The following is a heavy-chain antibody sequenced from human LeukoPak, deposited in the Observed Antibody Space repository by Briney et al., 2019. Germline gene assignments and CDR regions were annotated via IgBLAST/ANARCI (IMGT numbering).Heavy chain of an antibody. CDR3: ARGPSGEDTTWTGRASGSFDY. D-gene: IGHD3-10*01. J-gene: IGHJ4*02. V-gene: IGHV4-34*01. Sequence: PSETLSLTCAVYGGSFSGYYWSWIRQPPVKGLEWIGEINHSGSTNYNPSLKSRVTISVDTSKNQFSLKLSSVTAADTAVYYCARGPSGEDTTWTGRASGSFDYWGQGTLVTVSS. CDR1: GGSFSGYY. CDR2: INHSGST.